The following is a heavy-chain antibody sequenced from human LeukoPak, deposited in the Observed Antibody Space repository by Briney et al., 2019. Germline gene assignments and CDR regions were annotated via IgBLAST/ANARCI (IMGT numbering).Heavy chain of an antibody. D-gene: IGHD3-10*01. CDR1: GGSFSGYY. J-gene: IGHJ4*02. CDR2: INHSGST. Sequence: PSETLSLTCAVYGGSFSGYYWSWIRQPPGKGLELIREINHSGSTNYNPSLKSRVTISVDTSKNQFSLKLSSVTAADTAVYYCATMVRGFPFDYWGQGTLVTVSS. CDR3: ATMVRGFPFDY. V-gene: IGHV4-34*01.